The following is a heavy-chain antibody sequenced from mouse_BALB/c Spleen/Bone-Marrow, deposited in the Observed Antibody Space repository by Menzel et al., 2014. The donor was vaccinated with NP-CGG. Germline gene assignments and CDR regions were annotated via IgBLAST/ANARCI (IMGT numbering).Heavy chain of an antibody. CDR2: ISSGSTAI. V-gene: IGHV5-17*02. Sequence: EVQRVESGGGLVQPGGSRKLSYAASGFTFSTFGMHWVRQAPEKGLEWVAYISSGSTAIFYADTLKGRFTISRDNPENTLFLQMTSLRSEDTAMYYCARGGNWDDFDVWGAGTTVTVSS. CDR1: GFTFSTFG. CDR3: ARGGNWDDFDV. D-gene: IGHD4-1*01. J-gene: IGHJ1*01.